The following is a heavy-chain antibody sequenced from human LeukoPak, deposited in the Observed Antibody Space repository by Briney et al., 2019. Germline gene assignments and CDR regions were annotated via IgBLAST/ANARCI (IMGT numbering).Heavy chain of an antibody. J-gene: IGHJ4*02. CDR1: GFTFSSYW. CDR3: ARGFDWLRYSYFDY. Sequence: GGSLRLSCAASGFTFSSYWMSWVRQAPGKGLEWVANIKQDGSEKYYVDSVKGRFTISRDNAKNSLYLQMNSLRAEDTAVYYCARGFDWLRYSYFDYWGQGTLVNVSS. V-gene: IGHV3-7*03. CDR2: IKQDGSEK. D-gene: IGHD3-9*01.